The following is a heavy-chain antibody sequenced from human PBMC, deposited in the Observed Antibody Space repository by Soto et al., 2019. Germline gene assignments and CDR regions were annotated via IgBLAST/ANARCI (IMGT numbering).Heavy chain of an antibody. J-gene: IGHJ6*02. CDR2: ISGSGGTT. Sequence: GGSLRLSCAASGFTFSSYAMNWVRQAPGKGLECVSGISGSGGTTYYADSVKGRFTISRDNSKKTFYLQMNSLRVEDTAVYYCAKGVDSVVVPASVLGYYYGMDVWGQGTTVTVSS. D-gene: IGHD2-2*01. CDR1: GFTFSSYA. CDR3: AKGVDSVVVPASVLGYYYGMDV. V-gene: IGHV3-23*01.